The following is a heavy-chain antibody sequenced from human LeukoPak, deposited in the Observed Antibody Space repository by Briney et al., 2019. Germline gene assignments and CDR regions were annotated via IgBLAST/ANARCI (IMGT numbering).Heavy chain of an antibody. CDR1: GGSLSGYY. Sequence: PSETLSLTCAVSGGSLSGYYWTWIRQPPGKGLEWIGEINHSGSTNYNPSLKSRVTISVDTSRKQFFLRLSSVTAADTAVYYCARRATVTFYYFDYWGQGTLVTVSS. CDR2: INHSGST. J-gene: IGHJ4*02. CDR3: ARRATVTFYYFDY. V-gene: IGHV4-34*01. D-gene: IGHD4-17*01.